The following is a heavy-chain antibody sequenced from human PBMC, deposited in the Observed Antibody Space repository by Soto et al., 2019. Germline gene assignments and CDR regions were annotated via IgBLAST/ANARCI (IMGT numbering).Heavy chain of an antibody. CDR2: MHYTGFS. V-gene: IGHV4-59*02. CDR3: ASSYGNAWYTY. Sequence: TQALSRTCAFTEDSDTENYLSWIQKSPEKGLVWIGYMHYTGFSFSNPSLKSRVAMSVDKSKNEFTLQLTSVTAADTAVYYCASSYGNAWYTYWGQGIQVTVSS. D-gene: IGHD6-13*01. CDR1: EDSDTENY. J-gene: IGHJ4*02.